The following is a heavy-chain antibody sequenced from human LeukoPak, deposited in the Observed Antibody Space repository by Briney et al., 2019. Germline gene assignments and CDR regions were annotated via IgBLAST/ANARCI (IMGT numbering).Heavy chain of an antibody. J-gene: IGHJ4*02. CDR3: ARVPIVGAPTGDY. V-gene: IGHV1-2*02. CDR1: GYTFTGSY. CDR2: INPNTGGT. Sequence: ASVKVSCKASGYTFTGSYMHWVRQAPGQGLEWMGLINPNTGGTNYAQKFQGRVTMTRDTSISTAYMELSRLRSDDTAVYYCARVPIVGAPTGDYWGQGTLVTVSS. D-gene: IGHD1-26*01.